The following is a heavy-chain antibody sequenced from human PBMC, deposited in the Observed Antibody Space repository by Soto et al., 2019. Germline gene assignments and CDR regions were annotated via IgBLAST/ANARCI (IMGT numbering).Heavy chain of an antibody. J-gene: IGHJ6*02. V-gene: IGHV3-23*01. CDR3: ARTLPRSGSAPYYYTLGV. CDR1: GFTFSSFA. CDR2: ISGSGGST. Sequence: EMQLLESGGGLVQPGGSLRLSCAASGFTFSSFAMSWVRQAPGKGLDWVSAISGSGGSTYSADSVKGRFTISRDNSKNTVFLQMNSLRAEDTAIYYCARTLPRSGSAPYYYTLGVWGQGTTVTVSS.